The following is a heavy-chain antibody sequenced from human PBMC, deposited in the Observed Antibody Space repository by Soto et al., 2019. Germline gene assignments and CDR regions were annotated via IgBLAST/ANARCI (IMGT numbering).Heavy chain of an antibody. D-gene: IGHD6-19*01. Sequence: QITLKESGPTLVKPTQTLTLTCTFSGFSLSTSGVGVGWIRQPPGKALEWLALIYWDDDKRYSPSLKSRLTITKDTSNNQVVLTMTSMDPVDTATHYCAHSPGIAVAGMYGMDVWGQGTTVTVSS. CDR1: GFSLSTSGVG. V-gene: IGHV2-5*02. J-gene: IGHJ6*02. CDR2: IYWDDDK. CDR3: AHSPGIAVAGMYGMDV.